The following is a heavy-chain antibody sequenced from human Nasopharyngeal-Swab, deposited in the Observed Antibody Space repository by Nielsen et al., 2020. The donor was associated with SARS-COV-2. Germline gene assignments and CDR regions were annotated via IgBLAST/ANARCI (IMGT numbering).Heavy chain of an antibody. CDR3: ARGILRGYSYGYYYYMDV. Sequence: LRLSCTVSGGSISSGGYYWSWIRQPPGKGLEWIGYIYYSGSTYYNPSPKSRVTISVDTSKNQFSLKLSSVTAADTAVYYCARGILRGYSYGYYYYMDVWGKGTTVTVSS. CDR2: IYYSGST. CDR1: GGSISSGGYY. D-gene: IGHD5-18*01. V-gene: IGHV4-31*03. J-gene: IGHJ6*03.